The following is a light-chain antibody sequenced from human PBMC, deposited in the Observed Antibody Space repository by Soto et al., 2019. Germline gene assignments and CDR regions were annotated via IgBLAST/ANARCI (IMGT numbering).Light chain of an antibody. CDR3: AAWDDSLHGRVV. V-gene: IGLV1-44*01. Sequence: QLVLTQPPSASGTPGQRVTISCSGGSSNIGSNAVNWYQQLPGTAPRLLIYSNNQRPSGVPDRFSGSKSGTSASLAISGLQSEDEADYYWAAWDDSLHGRVVFGGGTKLTVL. CDR1: SSNIGSNA. J-gene: IGLJ2*01. CDR2: SNN.